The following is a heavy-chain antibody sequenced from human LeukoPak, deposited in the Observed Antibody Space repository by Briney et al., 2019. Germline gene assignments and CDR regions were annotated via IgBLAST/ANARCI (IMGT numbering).Heavy chain of an antibody. V-gene: IGHV4-34*01. CDR1: GGSFSGYY. J-gene: IGHJ4*02. D-gene: IGHD5-18*01. CDR2: INHSGST. Sequence: PSETLSLTCAVYGGSFSGYYWSWIRQPPGKGLEWIGEINHSGSTNYNPSLKSRVTISVDTSKNQFSLKLSSVTAADTAVYYCASRPVDTAMGTFDYWGQGTLVTVSS. CDR3: ASRPVDTAMGTFDY.